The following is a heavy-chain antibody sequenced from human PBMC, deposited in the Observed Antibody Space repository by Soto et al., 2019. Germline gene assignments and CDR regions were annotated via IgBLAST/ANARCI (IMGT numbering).Heavy chain of an antibody. Sequence: PSETLSLTCTVSGGSISSGGYYWSWIRQHPGKGLEWIGYIYYSGSTYYNPSLKSRVTISVDTSKNQFSLKLSSVTAADTAVYYCARVVPAVADWFDPWGQGTLVTVSS. V-gene: IGHV4-31*03. CDR2: IYYSGST. CDR1: GGSISSGGYY. CDR3: ARVVPAVADWFDP. D-gene: IGHD6-19*01. J-gene: IGHJ5*02.